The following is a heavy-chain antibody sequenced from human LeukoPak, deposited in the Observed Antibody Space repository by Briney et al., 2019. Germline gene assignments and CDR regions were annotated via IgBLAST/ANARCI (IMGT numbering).Heavy chain of an antibody. Sequence: PGGSLRLSCAASGFTFSSYAMSWVRQAPGKGLEWVSAISGSGGSTYYADSVKGRFTISRDNAKNSLYLQMNSLRAEDTAVYYCACSGWFRGGWYFDYWGQGTLVTVSS. V-gene: IGHV3-23*01. CDR1: GFTFSSYA. CDR3: ACSGWFRGGWYFDY. CDR2: ISGSGGST. D-gene: IGHD6-19*01. J-gene: IGHJ4*02.